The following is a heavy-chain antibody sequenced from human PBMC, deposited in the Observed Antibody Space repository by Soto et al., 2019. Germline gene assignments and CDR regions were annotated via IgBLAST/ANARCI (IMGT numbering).Heavy chain of an antibody. Sequence: SETLSLTCTVSGGSISSGGYYWTWVRQHPGKGLEWIGYIYYSGSTYYNPSLKSRVTISVDTSKNQFSLKLSSVTAADTAVYYCARGEYNYGYEIFDYWGQGTLVTVSS. CDR1: GGSISSGGYY. CDR3: ARGEYNYGYEIFDY. V-gene: IGHV4-31*03. D-gene: IGHD5-18*01. CDR2: IYYSGST. J-gene: IGHJ4*02.